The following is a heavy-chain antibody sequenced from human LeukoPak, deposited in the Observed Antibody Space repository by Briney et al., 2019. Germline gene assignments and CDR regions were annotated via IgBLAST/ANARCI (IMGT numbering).Heavy chain of an antibody. CDR1: GYTFTGYY. D-gene: IGHD3-10*01. V-gene: IGHV1-2*02. J-gene: IGHJ4*02. CDR3: ARDNFEYYYGSGSSYYFDY. Sequence: ASVKVSCKASGYTFTGYYMHWVRQAPGQGLEWMGWINPNSGGTNHAQKFQGRVTMTRDTSISTAYMELSRLRSDDTAVYYCARDNFEYYYGSGSSYYFDYWGQGTLVTVSS. CDR2: INPNSGGT.